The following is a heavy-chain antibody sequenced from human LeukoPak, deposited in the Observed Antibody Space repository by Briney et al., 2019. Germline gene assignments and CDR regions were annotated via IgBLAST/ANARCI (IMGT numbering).Heavy chain of an antibody. D-gene: IGHD2-2*01. CDR1: GFTFSSYT. CDR2: ISNRTTYI. V-gene: IGHV3-21*01. J-gene: IGHJ4*02. Sequence: PGGSLRLSCAASGFTFSSYTMTWVRQAPGKGLEWVSSISNRTTYIYYADSVKGRFTISRDNVQNSLFLQMNSLRAEDTAVYYCARWVCSSTSCYYFDYWGQGTLVTVSS. CDR3: ARWVCSSTSCYYFDY.